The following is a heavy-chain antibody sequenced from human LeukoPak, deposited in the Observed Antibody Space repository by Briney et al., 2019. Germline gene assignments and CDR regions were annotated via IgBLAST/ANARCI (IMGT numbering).Heavy chain of an antibody. D-gene: IGHD5-12*01. CDR3: ARGLGSGYDGWFDP. CDR1: GGSFSGYY. CDR2: INHSGST. Sequence: SETLSLTCAVYGGSFSGYYWSWIRQPPGKGLEWIGEINHSGSTNYNPSLKSRVTISIDTSMNQFSLKLSSVTAADTAVYYCARGLGSGYDGWFDPWGQGTLVTVSS. V-gene: IGHV4-34*01. J-gene: IGHJ5*02.